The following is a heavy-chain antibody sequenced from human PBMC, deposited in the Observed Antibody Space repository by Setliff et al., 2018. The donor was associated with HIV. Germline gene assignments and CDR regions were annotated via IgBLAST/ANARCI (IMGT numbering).Heavy chain of an antibody. CDR1: GFTFRSYA. J-gene: IGHJ4*02. Sequence: LRLSCAASGFTFRSYAMHWVRQAPGKGLEWVAVISYDGINKYYADSVKGRFTISRDNSKNTLYLQMNSLRAEDTAVYYCARERLRFLEWLPLDHWGQGTLVTVSS. V-gene: IGHV3-30*04. CDR3: ARERLRFLEWLPLDH. CDR2: ISYDGINK. D-gene: IGHD3-3*01.